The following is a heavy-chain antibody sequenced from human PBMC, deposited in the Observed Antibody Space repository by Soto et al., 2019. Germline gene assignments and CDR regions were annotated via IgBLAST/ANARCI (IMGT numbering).Heavy chain of an antibody. CDR2: IYWDDSK. CDR1: GFSLTTDRVG. D-gene: IGHD3-10*01. Sequence: QITLKESGPTLVKPTQTLTLTCTFSGFSLTTDRVGVGWIRQPPGEALEWLAVIYWDDSKTYRPSLESRLTIPKDTSKNQVALTMNNIDSLYTATYDCAHAYGARSLPWGQGTLVTVSS. CDR3: AHAYGARSLP. J-gene: IGHJ5*02. V-gene: IGHV2-5*02.